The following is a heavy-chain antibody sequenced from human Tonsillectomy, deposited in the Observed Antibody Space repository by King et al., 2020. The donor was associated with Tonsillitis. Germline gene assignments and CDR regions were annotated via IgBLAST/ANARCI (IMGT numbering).Heavy chain of an antibody. CDR3: AKDPTGGWFGEELNYFDY. CDR1: GFTFSSYG. J-gene: IGHJ4*02. Sequence: QLVQSGGGVVQPGGSLRLSCAASGFTFSSYGMHWVRQAPGKGLEWVAFIRYDGSKRYYADSVKGRFAISRDYSKNTLYLQMNSLRADDTAVYYCAKDPTGGWFGEELNYFDYWGQGTLVTVSS. D-gene: IGHD3-10*01. CDR2: IRYDGSKR. V-gene: IGHV3-30*02.